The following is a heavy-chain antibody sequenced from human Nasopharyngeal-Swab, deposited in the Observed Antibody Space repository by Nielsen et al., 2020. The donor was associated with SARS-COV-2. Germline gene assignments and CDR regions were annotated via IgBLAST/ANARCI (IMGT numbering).Heavy chain of an antibody. CDR2: IIPIFGTA. CDR3: ATVKTYYYDSSGDRGDAFDI. CDR1: GGTFSSYA. J-gene: IGHJ3*02. V-gene: IGHV1-69*06. Sequence: LVKVSCKASGGTFSSYAISWVRQAPGQGLEWMGGIIPIFGTANYAQKFQGRVTITADKSTSTAYMELSSLRSEDTAVYYCATVKTYYYDSSGDRGDAFDIWGQGTMVTVSS. D-gene: IGHD3-22*01.